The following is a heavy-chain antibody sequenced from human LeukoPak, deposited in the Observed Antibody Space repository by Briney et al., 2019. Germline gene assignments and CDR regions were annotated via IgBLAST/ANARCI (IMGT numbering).Heavy chain of an antibody. V-gene: IGHV3-30*04. Sequence: GGSLRLSCADSGITFSSYAMHWVRQAPGKGLEWVAVISYDGSNKYYADSVKGRFTISRDNSKNTLYLQMNSLRAEDTAVYYCARNQLLYLGWFDPWGQGTLVTVSS. D-gene: IGHD2-2*02. CDR2: ISYDGSNK. CDR3: ARNQLLYLGWFDP. CDR1: GITFSSYA. J-gene: IGHJ5*02.